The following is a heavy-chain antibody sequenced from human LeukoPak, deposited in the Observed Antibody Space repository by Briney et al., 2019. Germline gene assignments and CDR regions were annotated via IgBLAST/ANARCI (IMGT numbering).Heavy chain of an antibody. CDR3: ARGSIRWLSIDY. CDR2: IYYSGST. J-gene: IGHJ4*02. Sequence: PSETLSLTCTVSGGSISSHYWSWIRQPPGKGLEWLGYIYYSGSTNYNPSLESRVTISVDTSKNQFSLKLSSVTAADTAVYYCARGSIRWLSIDYWGQGTLVTVSS. V-gene: IGHV4-59*11. D-gene: IGHD6-19*01. CDR1: GGSISSHY.